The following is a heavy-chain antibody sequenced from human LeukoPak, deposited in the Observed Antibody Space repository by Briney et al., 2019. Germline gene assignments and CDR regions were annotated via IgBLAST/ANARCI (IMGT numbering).Heavy chain of an antibody. CDR3: ARGPGNRVRYYDFWGGYYH. J-gene: IGHJ5*02. Sequence: SETLSLTCAVYGGSFSGYYWSWIRQPPGKGLEWIGEINHSGSTNYNPSLKSRVTISVDTSKNQFSLKLSSVTAADTAVYYCARGPGNRVRYYDFWGGYYHWGQGTLVTVSS. D-gene: IGHD3-3*01. V-gene: IGHV4-34*01. CDR1: GGSFSGYY. CDR2: INHSGST.